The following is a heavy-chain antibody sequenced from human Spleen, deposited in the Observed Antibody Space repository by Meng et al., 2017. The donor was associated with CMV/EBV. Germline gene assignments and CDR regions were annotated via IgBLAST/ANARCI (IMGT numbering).Heavy chain of an antibody. V-gene: IGHV3-15*01. CDR1: NAW. J-gene: IGHJ5*02. CDR2: INSKTDGGTT. CDR3: TTPSRGGVVVPADNWFDP. Sequence: NAWIGRIRPTRGMGLESVGRINSKTDGGTTDYAAPVKRRFTISRDDSKNTLYLQMNRLKTEDTAVYYCTTPSRGGVVVPADNWFDPWGQGTLVTVSS. D-gene: IGHD2-2*01.